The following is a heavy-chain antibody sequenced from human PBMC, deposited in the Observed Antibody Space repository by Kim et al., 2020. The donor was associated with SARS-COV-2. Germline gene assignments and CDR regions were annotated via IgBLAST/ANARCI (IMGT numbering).Heavy chain of an antibody. J-gene: IGHJ4*02. CDR1: GFTFSTYG. V-gene: IGHV3-33*01. CDR3: ARGYCGTATCYTGGTYFDS. D-gene: IGHD2-2*02. CDR2: LWYDGSNK. Sequence: GGSLRLSCAASGFTFSTYGMHWVRQAPGKGLEWVATLWYDGSNKYYPDSVKGRFTISRDNSKNTLYLQVNSLRAEDTAVYYCARGYCGTATCYTGGTYFDSWGRETLVTVSS.